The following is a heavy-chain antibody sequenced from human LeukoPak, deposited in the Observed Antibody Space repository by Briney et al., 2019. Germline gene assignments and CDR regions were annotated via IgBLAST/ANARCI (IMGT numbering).Heavy chain of an antibody. D-gene: IGHD5-12*01. CDR3: AKDGAWLRFDD. CDR2: ISPGGGAT. Sequence: GGSLRLSCAASGFTFSSYSTNWVRQAPGKGVEWVSGISPGGGATYYADSVKGRFTISRDHSKNTLYLQMNNLSAEDTAVYYCAKDGAWLRFDDWGQGSLVTVSS. CDR1: GFTFSSYS. J-gene: IGHJ4*02. V-gene: IGHV3-23*01.